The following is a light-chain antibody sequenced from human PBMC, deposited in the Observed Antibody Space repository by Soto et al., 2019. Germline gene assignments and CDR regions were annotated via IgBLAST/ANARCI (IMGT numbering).Light chain of an antibody. Sequence: DIQMTQSPSTLSASVGDRVTITCRASQSISSWLAWYQQKPGKAPKLLIQKASSLESGVPSRFSGSGSGTEFTLTISSLQPDDFATYYCQQYNTYWTFGQGTKVEIK. CDR1: QSISSW. V-gene: IGKV1-5*03. J-gene: IGKJ1*01. CDR2: KAS. CDR3: QQYNTYWT.